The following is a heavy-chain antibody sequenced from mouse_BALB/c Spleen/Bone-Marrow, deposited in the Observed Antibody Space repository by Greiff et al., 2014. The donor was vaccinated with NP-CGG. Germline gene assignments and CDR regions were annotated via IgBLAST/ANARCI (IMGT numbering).Heavy chain of an antibody. CDR1: GFSLTSSG. CDR3: ARTGTGAADY. Sequence: QVQLKESGPGLVQPSQSLSITCTVSGFSLTSSGIHWVRQSPGKGLEWLGVIWSGGSTDYNAAFISRLSISKDNSKSQVFFKMNSLQPNDTAIYYCARTGTGAADYWGQGTTLTVSS. CDR2: IWSGGST. J-gene: IGHJ2*01. V-gene: IGHV2-2*02. D-gene: IGHD4-1*01.